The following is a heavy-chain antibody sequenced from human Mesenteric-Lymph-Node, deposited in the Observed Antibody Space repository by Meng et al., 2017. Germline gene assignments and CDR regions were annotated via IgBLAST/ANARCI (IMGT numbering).Heavy chain of an antibody. Sequence: QVQLQESGPGLVRPSATLSLTCTVSGGSVSSGSYYWSWIRQPPGKGLEWIGYIYYSGTTYYNPSLKSRIAIPLDTSKNQFSLNLNSVTAADAAVYYCARDSPGGYGYFDSWGQGTLVTVSS. D-gene: IGHD5-12*01. J-gene: IGHJ4*02. CDR3: ARDSPGGYGYFDS. CDR2: IYYSGTT. CDR1: GGSVSSGSYY. V-gene: IGHV4-61*01.